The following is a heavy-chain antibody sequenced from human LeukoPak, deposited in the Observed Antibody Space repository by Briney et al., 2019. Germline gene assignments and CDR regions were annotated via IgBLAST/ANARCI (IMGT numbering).Heavy chain of an antibody. CDR1: GFTVSSNN. CDR2: IYSGGST. CDR3: ARDGSECSGGSCYSGGFDY. D-gene: IGHD2-15*01. Sequence: TGGSLRLSCAASGFTVSSNNMSWVRQAPGKGLEWVSVIYSGGSTYYADSVKGRFTISRDNSKNTLYLQMNSLRAEDTAVYYCARDGSECSGGSCYSGGFDYWGQGTLVTVSS. V-gene: IGHV3-53*01. J-gene: IGHJ4*02.